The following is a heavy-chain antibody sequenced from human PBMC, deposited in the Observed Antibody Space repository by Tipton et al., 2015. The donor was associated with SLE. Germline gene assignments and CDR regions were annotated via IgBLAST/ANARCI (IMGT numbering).Heavy chain of an antibody. CDR3: AREGPYYDSTAFDI. CDR1: GFTFSNYA. Sequence: RSLRLSCAASGFTFSNYAMHWVRQAPGKGLKWVALMSYDGSNKYYADSVKGRFTISRDNSKNTLYLQMNSLRAEDTAVYYCAREGPYYDSTAFDIWGQGTMVTVSS. CDR2: MSYDGSNK. D-gene: IGHD3-22*01. J-gene: IGHJ3*02. V-gene: IGHV3-30*14.